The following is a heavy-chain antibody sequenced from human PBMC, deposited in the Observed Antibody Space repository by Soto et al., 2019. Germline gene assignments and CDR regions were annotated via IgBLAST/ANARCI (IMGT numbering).Heavy chain of an antibody. CDR2: ISAYNGNT. J-gene: IGHJ3*02. Sequence: GASVKVSCKASGYTFTSYGISWVRQAPGQGLEWMGWISAYNGNTNYAQKLQGRVTMTTDTSTSTAYMELRSLRSDDTAVYYCASVTEPGASYAFDIWRQGTMVTVSS. V-gene: IGHV1-18*01. D-gene: IGHD1-26*01. CDR1: GYTFTSYG. CDR3: ASVTEPGASYAFDI.